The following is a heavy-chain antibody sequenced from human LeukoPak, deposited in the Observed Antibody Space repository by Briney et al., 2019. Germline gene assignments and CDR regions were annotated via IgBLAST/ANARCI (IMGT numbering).Heavy chain of an antibody. V-gene: IGHV3-9*01. CDR1: GFTFNDYA. D-gene: IGHD2/OR15-2a*01. CDR3: AKSPNSFDFYYYMDV. CDR2: ISWNSGSI. J-gene: IGHJ6*03. Sequence: GGSLRLSCAASGFTFNDYAMHWVRQASGQGLKWVSGISWNSGSIGYADSVKGGFTISRDNAKNSLYLQMNSLRPEDTALYYCAKSPNSFDFYYYMDVWGRGTTVTVSS.